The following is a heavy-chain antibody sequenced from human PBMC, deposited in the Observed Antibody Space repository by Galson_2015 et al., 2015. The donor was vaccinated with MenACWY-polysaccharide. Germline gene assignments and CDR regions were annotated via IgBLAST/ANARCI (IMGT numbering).Heavy chain of an antibody. CDR3: ARGVKYYYDSSGYLSWFDP. J-gene: IGHJ5*02. D-gene: IGHD3-22*01. V-gene: IGHV1-8*01. CDR2: MNPNSGNT. Sequence: SVKVSCKASGYSFSSYDINWVRQTTGQGLEWMGWMNPNSGNTGYAQKFQGRVTMTRNTSISIAYMELSSLRSEDTAVYYCARGVKYYYDSSGYLSWFDPSGQGTLVTVS. CDR1: GYSFSSYD.